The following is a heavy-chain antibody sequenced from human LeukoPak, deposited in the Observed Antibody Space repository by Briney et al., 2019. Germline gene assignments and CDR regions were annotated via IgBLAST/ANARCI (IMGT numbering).Heavy chain of an antibody. D-gene: IGHD2-2*02. CDR1: GFTFSSYG. CDR3: ARAMMVGDIVVVPAAIPLDY. V-gene: IGHV3-30*03. Sequence: PGGSLRLSCAASGFTFSSYGMHWVRQAPGKGLEWVAVISYDGSNKYYADSVKGRFTISRDNSKNTLYLQMNSLRAEDTAVDYCARAMMVGDIVVVPAAIPLDYWGQGTLVTVSS. CDR2: ISYDGSNK. J-gene: IGHJ4*02.